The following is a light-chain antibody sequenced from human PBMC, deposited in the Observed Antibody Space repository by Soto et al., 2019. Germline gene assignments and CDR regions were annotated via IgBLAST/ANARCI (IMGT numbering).Light chain of an antibody. CDR2: GAS. CDR1: QSVSSS. J-gene: IGKJ2*01. Sequence: EIVLTQSPDTLSLSPGERATLSCRASQSVSSSYIAWYQQKPGQAPSLLIYGASFRATGIPDRFSGSGSETEFTLTISSLQSEDFAVYYCQQYNNWPPYTFGQGTKVDI. CDR3: QQYNNWPPYT. V-gene: IGKV3D-15*01.